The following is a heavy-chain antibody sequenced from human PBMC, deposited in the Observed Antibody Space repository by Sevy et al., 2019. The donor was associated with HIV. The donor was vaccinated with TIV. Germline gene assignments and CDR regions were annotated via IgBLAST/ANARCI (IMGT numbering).Heavy chain of an antibody. V-gene: IGHV3-23*01. J-gene: IGHJ3*01. CDR2: VSGSARTT. CDR3: GREGLPYNNGCNDALNF. D-gene: IGHD1-1*01. Sequence: GGSLRLSCAASGFTFRRYAMNWVRQAPGKGLQWVSAVSGSARTTYYADSVKGRFTVSRDNSRNILYLQMNNLRADDTAVYYCGREGLPYNNGCNDALNFWGQGTMVTVSS. CDR1: GFTFRRYA.